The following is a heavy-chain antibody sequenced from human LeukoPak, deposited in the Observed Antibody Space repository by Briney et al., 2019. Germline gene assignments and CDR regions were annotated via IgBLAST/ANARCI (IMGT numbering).Heavy chain of an antibody. Sequence: GGSLRHSCAASGFTFRTSGMNWVRQAPGKGLEWVSYISSSGTTISYAQSVKGRFTITRDNAQNSLPLHMNTLRADDTAVYYCAKDGGTHFDHWGQGTLVTVSS. J-gene: IGHJ4*02. D-gene: IGHD1-26*01. CDR1: GFTFRTSG. V-gene: IGHV3-48*01. CDR2: ISSSGTTI. CDR3: AKDGGTHFDH.